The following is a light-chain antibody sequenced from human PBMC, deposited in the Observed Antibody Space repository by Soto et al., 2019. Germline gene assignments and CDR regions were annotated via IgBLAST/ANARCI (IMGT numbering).Light chain of an antibody. Sequence: EIVLTQSPGTLSLSPGERATLSCRASQSASSSYLAWYQQKPGQAPRLLIYGASSRATGIQDRFSGSGSGTDFTLTISRLEPEDFAVYYCHQYGSSPSYTFGQGTKLEIK. CDR3: HQYGSSPSYT. J-gene: IGKJ2*01. CDR2: GAS. V-gene: IGKV3-20*01. CDR1: QSASSSY.